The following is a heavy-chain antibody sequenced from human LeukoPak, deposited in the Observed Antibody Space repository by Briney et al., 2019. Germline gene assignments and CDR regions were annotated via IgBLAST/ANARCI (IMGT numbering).Heavy chain of an antibody. CDR3: ARARRDSSSPRFYYYYGMDV. Sequence: SETLSLTCAVYGGSFSGYYWSWIRQPPGKGLEWIGEINHSGSTNYNPSLKNRVTISVDTSKNQFSLKLSSVTAADTAVYYCARARRDSSSPRFYYYYGMDVWGQGTTVTVSS. CDR1: GGSFSGYY. J-gene: IGHJ6*02. D-gene: IGHD6-6*01. V-gene: IGHV4-34*01. CDR2: INHSGST.